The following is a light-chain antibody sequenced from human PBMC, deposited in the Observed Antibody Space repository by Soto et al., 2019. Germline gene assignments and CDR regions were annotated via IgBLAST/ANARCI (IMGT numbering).Light chain of an antibody. CDR2: SNT. J-gene: IGLJ2*01. V-gene: IGLV1-44*01. CDR1: SSNIGSNT. Sequence: QSVLTQPPSASGTPGQRVTISCSGSSSNIGSNTVNWYQQLPGTAPKLLIYSNTQRPSGVPDRFSGSKSGTSASLAISGLQSEDEADDYCAAWDDSLNGPHVVFGGWTKLTVL. CDR3: AAWDDSLNGPHVV.